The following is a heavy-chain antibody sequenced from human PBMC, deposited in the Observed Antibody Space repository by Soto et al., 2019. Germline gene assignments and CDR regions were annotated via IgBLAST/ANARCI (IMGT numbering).Heavy chain of an antibody. J-gene: IGHJ4*02. V-gene: IGHV3-23*01. CDR1: GFTFSTFA. CDR2: ISGSGSNT. CDR3: AKAATVATAATDFDY. Sequence: PGGSLRLSCAASGFTFSTFAMSWVRQAPGKGLEWVSTISGSGSNTYYADSVKGRFTISRDNSRNTLFLQMNSLGAEDTAKYYCAKAATVATAATDFDYWGQGTLVTVSS. D-gene: IGHD2-15*01.